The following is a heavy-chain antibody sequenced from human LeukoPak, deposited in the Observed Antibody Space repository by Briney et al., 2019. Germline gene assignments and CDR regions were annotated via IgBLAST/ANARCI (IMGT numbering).Heavy chain of an antibody. CDR1: GGTFSSYA. D-gene: IGHD1-1*01. V-gene: IGHV1-69*05. CDR2: IIPIFGTA. Sequence: SVKVSCKASGGTFSSYAISWVRQAPGQGLEWMGRIIPIFGTANYAQKFQGRVTITTDESTSTAYMELSSLRSEDTAVYYCAKVAPHFKLAHFDYWGQGTLVTVSS. J-gene: IGHJ4*02. CDR3: AKVAPHFKLAHFDY.